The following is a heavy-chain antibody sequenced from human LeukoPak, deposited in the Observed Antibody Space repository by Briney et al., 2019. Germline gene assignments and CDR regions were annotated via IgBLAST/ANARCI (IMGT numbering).Heavy chain of an antibody. Sequence: ASVKVSCKASGYTFTSYGISWVRQAPGQGLEWMGWISAYNGNTNYAQKLQGRVTMTTDTSTSTAYMELRSLRSDDTAVYYCARDEGYSSSWYTLPDYWGQGTLVTVSS. CDR1: GYTFTSYG. CDR2: ISAYNGNT. V-gene: IGHV1-18*01. D-gene: IGHD6-13*01. J-gene: IGHJ4*02. CDR3: ARDEGYSSSWYTLPDY.